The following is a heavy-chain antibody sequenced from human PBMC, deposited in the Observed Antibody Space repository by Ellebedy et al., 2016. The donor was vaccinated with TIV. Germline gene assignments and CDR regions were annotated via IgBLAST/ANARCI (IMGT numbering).Heavy chain of an antibody. J-gene: IGHJ4*02. CDR1: GFTFSTYW. D-gene: IGHD6-13*01. CDR2: INTDGSST. CDR3: AREVWYPAS. Sequence: GESLKISCAASGFTFSTYWMHWVRQAPGKGLMWVSRINTDGSSTGYADSVKGRFTISRDTAKNTLYLQMNGLRAEDTAGYYCAREVWYPASWGQGTLVTVSS. V-gene: IGHV3-74*01.